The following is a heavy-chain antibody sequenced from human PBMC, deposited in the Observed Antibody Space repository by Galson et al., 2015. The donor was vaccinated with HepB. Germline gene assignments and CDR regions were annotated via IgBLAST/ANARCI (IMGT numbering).Heavy chain of an antibody. CDR3: AKDIGGRPGNDY. V-gene: IGHV3-23*01. CDR1: GFTFSSYA. CDR2: ISGSGGST. D-gene: IGHD2-15*01. Sequence: SLRLSCAASGFTFSSYAMSWVRQAPGKGLEWVSAISGSGGSTYYADSVKGRFTISRDNSKNTLYLQMNSLRAEDTAVYYCAKDIGGRPGNDYWGQGTLVSVSS. J-gene: IGHJ4*02.